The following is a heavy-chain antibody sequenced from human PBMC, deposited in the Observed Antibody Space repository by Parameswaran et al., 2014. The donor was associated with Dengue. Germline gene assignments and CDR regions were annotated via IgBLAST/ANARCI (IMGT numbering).Heavy chain of an antibody. CDR3: ARMHYGDSINWFDP. CDR2: INPNSGGT. V-gene: IGHV1-2*02. Sequence: WVRQAPGQGLEWMGWINPNSGGTNYAQKFQGRVTMTRDTSISTAYMELSRLRSDDTAVYYCARMHYGDSINWFDPWGQGTLVTVSS. J-gene: IGHJ5*02. D-gene: IGHD4-17*01.